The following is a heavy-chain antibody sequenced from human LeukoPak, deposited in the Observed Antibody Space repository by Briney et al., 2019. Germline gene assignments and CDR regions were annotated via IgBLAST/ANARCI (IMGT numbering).Heavy chain of an antibody. CDR2: IYTSGST. D-gene: IGHD3-22*01. V-gene: IGHV4-4*07. Sequence: SGTLSLTCTVSGGSISSYYWSWIRQPAGKGLEWIGRIYTSGSTNYNPSLKSRVTMSVDTSKNQFSLKLSSVTAADTAVYYCARDPDSSGNYDAFDIWGQGTMVTVSS. CDR1: GGSISSYY. J-gene: IGHJ3*02. CDR3: ARDPDSSGNYDAFDI.